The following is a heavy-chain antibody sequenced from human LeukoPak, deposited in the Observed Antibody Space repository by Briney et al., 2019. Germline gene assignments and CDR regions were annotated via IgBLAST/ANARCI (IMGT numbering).Heavy chain of an antibody. CDR3: ARVLSRQQLEWFDP. CDR2: INSDGSST. J-gene: IGHJ5*02. Sequence: GGSLRLSSAASGFTFSSYWMHWVRQAPGKGLVWVSRINSDGSSTSYADSVKGRFTISRDNAKNTLYLQMNSLRAEDTAVYYCARVLSRQQLEWFDPWGQGTLVTVSS. V-gene: IGHV3-74*01. D-gene: IGHD6-13*01. CDR1: GFTFSSYW.